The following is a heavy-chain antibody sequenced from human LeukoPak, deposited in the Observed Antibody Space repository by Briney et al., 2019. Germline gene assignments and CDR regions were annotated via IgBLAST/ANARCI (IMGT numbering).Heavy chain of an antibody. V-gene: IGHV3-11*01. CDR2: ISSIGSTI. CDR1: GFTFSDYY. CDR3: ARGYKLRFLEWLLSDDAFDI. D-gene: IGHD3-3*01. Sequence: PGGSLRLSCAASGFTFSDYYMSWIRQAPGKGLEWVSYISSIGSTIYYADSVKGRFTISRDNAKNSLYLQMKSLRAEDTAVYYCARGYKLRFLEWLLSDDAFDIWGQGTMVTVSS. J-gene: IGHJ3*02.